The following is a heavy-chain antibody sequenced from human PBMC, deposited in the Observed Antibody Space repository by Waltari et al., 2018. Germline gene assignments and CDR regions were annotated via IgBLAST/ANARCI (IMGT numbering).Heavy chain of an antibody. CDR3: AGGGGFLCDI. CDR2: IKQDGSEI. D-gene: IGHD3-3*01. V-gene: IGHV3-7*01. Sequence: EVQLVESGGGLVQPGGALRLSCAVSRLTFSSLWMRWFRQAPGKGLEWVANIKQDGSEIYYVDSVKGRFTISRDNAKNSLYLQMNSLTTEDTAVYYCAGGGGFLCDIWGQGTLVTVSS. CDR1: RLTFSSLW. J-gene: IGHJ3*02.